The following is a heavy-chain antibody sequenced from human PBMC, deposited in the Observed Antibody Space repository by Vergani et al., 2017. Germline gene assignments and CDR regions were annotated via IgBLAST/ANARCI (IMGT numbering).Heavy chain of an antibody. J-gene: IGHJ4*01. CDR1: GDSISSSSYY. CDR3: VRQGYAYGYFDS. V-gene: IGHV4-39*01. CDR2: IYYNGNT. D-gene: IGHD5-18*01. Sequence: QLQLQESGPGLVKPSETLSLTCTVSGDSISSSSYYWTWIRQSPGKGLEFIGLIYYNGNTYYDPSLKSRVTMSVDTSKNQFSLKLTSVTAADTSVYYCVRQGYAYGYFDSWGHGILVTVSS.